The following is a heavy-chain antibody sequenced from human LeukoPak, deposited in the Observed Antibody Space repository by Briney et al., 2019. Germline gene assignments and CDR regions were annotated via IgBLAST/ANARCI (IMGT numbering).Heavy chain of an antibody. J-gene: IGHJ4*02. CDR1: GFTFSSYW. CDR3: ARDQYGDYAFDY. CDR2: IKQDGSEK. D-gene: IGHD4-17*01. V-gene: IGHV3-7*03. Sequence: PGGSLRLSCAAPGFTFSSYWMSWVRQAPGKGLEWVANIKQDGSEKYYVDSVKGRFTISRDNAKNSLYLQMNSLRAEDTAVYYCARDQYGDYAFDYWGQGTLVTVSS.